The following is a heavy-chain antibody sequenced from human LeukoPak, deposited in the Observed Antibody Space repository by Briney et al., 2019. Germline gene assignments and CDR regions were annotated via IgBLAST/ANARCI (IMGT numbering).Heavy chain of an antibody. CDR3: TRDPNGDYVGAFDM. D-gene: IGHD4-17*01. J-gene: IGHJ3*02. V-gene: IGHV3-23*01. CDR1: GITFSTYA. Sequence: GGSLRLSCAASGITFSTYAMTWVRRAPGKGLEWVSSIRGSGGGTDYADSVKGRFTISRDNSRDTLFLQMNSLRAEDTALYYCTRDPNGDYVGAFDMWGPGTMVTVSS. CDR2: IRGSGGGT.